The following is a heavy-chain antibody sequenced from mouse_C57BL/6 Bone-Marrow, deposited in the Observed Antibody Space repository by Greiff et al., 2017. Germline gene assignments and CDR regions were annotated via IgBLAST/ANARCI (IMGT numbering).Heavy chain of an antibody. Sequence: EVMLVESGGGLVKPGGSLKLSCAASGFTFSSYAMSWVRQTPEKRLEWVATISDGGSYTYYPDNVKGRFTISRDNAKNNLYLQMSHLKSEDTAMYYCARDWKITTGVAPYWYFDVWGTGTTVTVSS. CDR2: ISDGGSYT. D-gene: IGHD1-1*01. J-gene: IGHJ1*03. V-gene: IGHV5-4*01. CDR3: ARDWKITTGVAPYWYFDV. CDR1: GFTFSSYA.